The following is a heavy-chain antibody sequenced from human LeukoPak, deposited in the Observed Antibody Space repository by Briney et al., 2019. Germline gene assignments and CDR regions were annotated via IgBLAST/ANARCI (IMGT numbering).Heavy chain of an antibody. D-gene: IGHD2-2*01. CDR2: ISSTGSTI. Sequence: QPGGSLRLSCAASGFTFSSYAMSWVRQAPGKGLEWVSYISSTGSTIYYADSVKGRFTISRDNAKNSLFLQMNSLRAEDTAVYYCARGYCTSTICYAPFGYWGQGTLVTVSS. J-gene: IGHJ4*02. V-gene: IGHV3-48*04. CDR1: GFTFSSYA. CDR3: ARGYCTSTICYAPFGY.